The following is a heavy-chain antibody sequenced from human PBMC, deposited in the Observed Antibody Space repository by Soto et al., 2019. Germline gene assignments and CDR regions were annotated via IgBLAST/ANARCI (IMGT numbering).Heavy chain of an antibody. V-gene: IGHV1-18*01. D-gene: IGHD3-3*01. J-gene: IGHJ5*02. Sequence: ASVKVSCKASGYTFTGYGISWVRQAPGQGLEWMGWISAYNGNINYAQKLQGRVTMTTDTSTSAAYMELRSLRSDDTAVYYCARASSLRTYYDFWSGYLMEGNWFDPWGQGTLVTVSS. CDR1: GYTFTGYG. CDR2: ISAYNGNI. CDR3: ARASSLRTYYDFWSGYLMEGNWFDP.